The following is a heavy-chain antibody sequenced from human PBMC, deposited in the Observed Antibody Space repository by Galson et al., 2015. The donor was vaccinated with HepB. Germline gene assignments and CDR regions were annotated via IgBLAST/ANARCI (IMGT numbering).Heavy chain of an antibody. CDR3: AREPLRFLEWLPMYDY. Sequence: SVKVSCKASGYTFTSYGISWVRQAPGQGLEWMGWISAYNGNTNYAQKLQGRVTMTTDTSTSTAYMELRSLRSDDTAVYYCAREPLRFLEWLPMYDYWGQGTLVTVSS. J-gene: IGHJ4*02. CDR2: ISAYNGNT. CDR1: GYTFTSYG. V-gene: IGHV1-18*01. D-gene: IGHD3-3*01.